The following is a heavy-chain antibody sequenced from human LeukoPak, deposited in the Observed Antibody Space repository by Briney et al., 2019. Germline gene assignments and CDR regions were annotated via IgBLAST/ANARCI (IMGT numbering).Heavy chain of an antibody. Sequence: PSETLSLTCAVYGGSFSGYYWSWIRQPPGKGLEWIGEINHSGSTNYNPSLKSRVIISVDTSKNQFSLKLSSVTAADTAVYYCARRPYCSSTSCPGGFDYWGQGTLVTVSS. V-gene: IGHV4-34*01. CDR3: ARRPYCSSTSCPGGFDY. CDR2: INHSGST. J-gene: IGHJ4*02. CDR1: GGSFSGYY. D-gene: IGHD2-2*01.